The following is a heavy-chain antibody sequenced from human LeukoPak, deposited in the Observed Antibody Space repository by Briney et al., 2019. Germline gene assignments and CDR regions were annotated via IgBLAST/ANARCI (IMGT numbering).Heavy chain of an antibody. CDR3: ASSLNYYDSSGPLDY. D-gene: IGHD3-22*01. J-gene: IGHJ4*02. Sequence: ASVKVSCKASGYTFTSYYMHWVRQAPGQGLEWMGIINPSGGSTSYAQKFQGRVTMTRDTSTSTVYMELSSLRSEDTAVYYCASSLNYYDSSGPLDYWGQGTLATVSS. V-gene: IGHV1-46*01. CDR1: GYTFTSYY. CDR2: INPSGGST.